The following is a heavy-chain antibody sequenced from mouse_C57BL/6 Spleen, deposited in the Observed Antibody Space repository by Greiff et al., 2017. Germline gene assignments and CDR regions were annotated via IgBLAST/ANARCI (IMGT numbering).Heavy chain of an antibody. Sequence: QVQLKEPGAELVMPGASVKLSCKASGYTFTSYWMHWVKQRPGQGLEWIGEIDPSDSYTNYNQKFKGKSTLTVDKSSSTAYMQLSSLTSEDSAVYYCARDYYGSRKGGYFDYWGQGTTLTVSS. D-gene: IGHD1-1*01. CDR1: GYTFTSYW. V-gene: IGHV1-69*01. J-gene: IGHJ2*01. CDR3: ARDYYGSRKGGYFDY. CDR2: IDPSDSYT.